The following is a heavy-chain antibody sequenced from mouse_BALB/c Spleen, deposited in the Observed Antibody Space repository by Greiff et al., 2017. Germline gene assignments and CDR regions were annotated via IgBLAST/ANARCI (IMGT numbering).Heavy chain of an antibody. Sequence: DVHLVESGGGLVQPGGSRKLSCAASGFTFSDYGMAWVRQAPGKGPEWVAFISNLAYSIYYADTVTGRFTISRENAKNTLYLEMSSLRSEDTAMYYCARDHRYYAMDYWGQGTSVTVSS. D-gene: IGHD2-14*01. V-gene: IGHV5-15*02. J-gene: IGHJ4*01. CDR1: GFTFSDYG. CDR2: ISNLAYSI. CDR3: ARDHRYYAMDY.